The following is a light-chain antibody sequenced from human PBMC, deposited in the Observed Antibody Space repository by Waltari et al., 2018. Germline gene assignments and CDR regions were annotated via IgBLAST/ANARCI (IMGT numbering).Light chain of an antibody. CDR3: YSSDSTGLRV. CDR1: ELPRKY. CDR2: EDT. J-gene: IGLJ1*01. Sequence: SYELTQPPSVSVSPGQTARITCSGHELPRKYAYWFQQKSGQAPRLVKYEDTKRPSGIPGRFSGSSSGTVATLTITGAQVDDEADYYCYSSDSTGLRVFGGGTTVVVL. V-gene: IGLV3-10*01.